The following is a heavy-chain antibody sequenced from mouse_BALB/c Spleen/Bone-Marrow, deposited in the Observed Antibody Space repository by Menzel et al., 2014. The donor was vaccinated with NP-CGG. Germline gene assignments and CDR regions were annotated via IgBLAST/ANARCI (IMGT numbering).Heavy chain of an antibody. V-gene: IGHV3-6*02. CDR2: ISYDGSN. CDR3: ARLGGFAY. CDR1: GYSITSGYY. J-gene: IGHJ3*01. Sequence: EVQLVESGPGLVKPSQSLSLTCSVTGYSITSGYYWNWIRQFPGNKLEWMGYISYDGSNNYNPSLKNRISITRDTSKNQFFLKLNSVTTEDTATYYCARLGGFAYWGQGTLVTVSA.